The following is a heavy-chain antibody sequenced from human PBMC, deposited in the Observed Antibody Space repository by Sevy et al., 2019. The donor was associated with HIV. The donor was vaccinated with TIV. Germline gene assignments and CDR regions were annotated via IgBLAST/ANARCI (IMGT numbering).Heavy chain of an antibody. CDR3: ARDRLLFGELESNVDY. CDR1: GYTFTGYC. D-gene: IGHD3-16*01. Sequence: ASVKVSCKASGYTFTGYCMHWVRQAPGQGLEWMGRINPNSRGTNYAQKFQGRVTMTRDTSISTAYMELSRLRSDDTAVYYCARDRLLFGELESNVDYWGQGTLVTVSS. J-gene: IGHJ4*02. V-gene: IGHV1-2*06. CDR2: INPNSRGT.